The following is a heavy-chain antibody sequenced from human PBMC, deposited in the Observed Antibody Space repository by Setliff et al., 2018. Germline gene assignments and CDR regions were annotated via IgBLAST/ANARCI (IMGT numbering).Heavy chain of an antibody. CDR1: GGSMIGGHYY. CDR3: ARGHCSSGECPNYFDP. Sequence: SETLSLTCTVSGGSMIGGHYYWSWIRQLPGNGLEWIAYIYYSGNTYYNPSLKSRVTISVDTSKNQFSLKINSVTAADTAVYYCARGHCSSGECPNYFDPWGQGTQVTVSS. CDR2: IYYSGNT. D-gene: IGHD2-15*01. V-gene: IGHV4-31*03. J-gene: IGHJ5*02.